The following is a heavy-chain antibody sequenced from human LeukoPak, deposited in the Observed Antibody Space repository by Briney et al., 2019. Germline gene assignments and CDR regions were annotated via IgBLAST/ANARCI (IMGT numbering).Heavy chain of an antibody. D-gene: IGHD3-9*01. CDR3: AGGNFADTAFGDY. CDR1: GITFSSNS. J-gene: IGHJ4*02. CDR2: ISSSSTHI. Sequence: GGSLRLSCAASGITFSSNSMNWVRQAPGKGLEWVSSISSSSTHIYYADSVKGRFTISRDNAKNSLYLQMNGLRVEDTAVYYCAGGNFADTAFGDYWGQGTLVTVSS. V-gene: IGHV3-21*01.